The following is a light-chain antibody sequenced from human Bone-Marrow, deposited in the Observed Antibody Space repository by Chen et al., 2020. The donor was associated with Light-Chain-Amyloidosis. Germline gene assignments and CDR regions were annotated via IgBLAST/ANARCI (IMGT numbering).Light chain of an antibody. Sequence: QSALTQPASVSGSPGTSTTISCTGTSSDVGGDNHVSWYQQHPDKAPKLMIYEVTNRPSWVPDRFSGSKSDNTASLTISGLQTEDEADYFCSSYTITNTLVFGSGTRVTVL. J-gene: IGLJ1*01. CDR3: SSYTITNTLV. V-gene: IGLV2-14*01. CDR2: EVT. CDR1: SSDVGGDNH.